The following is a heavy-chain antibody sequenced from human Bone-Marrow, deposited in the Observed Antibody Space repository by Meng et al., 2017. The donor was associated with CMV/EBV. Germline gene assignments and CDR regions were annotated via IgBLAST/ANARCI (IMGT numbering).Heavy chain of an antibody. CDR2: IYYSGST. Sequence: SETLSLTCTVSGGSISSGDYYWSWIRQPPGKGLEWIGYIYYSGSTYYNPSLKSRVTISVDTSKNQFSLKLSSVTAADTAVYYCAREVRYCSSNSCLDAFDIWGQGTMVTVSS. CDR1: GGSISSGDYY. V-gene: IGHV4-30-4*08. CDR3: AREVRYCSSNSCLDAFDI. D-gene: IGHD2-2*01. J-gene: IGHJ3*02.